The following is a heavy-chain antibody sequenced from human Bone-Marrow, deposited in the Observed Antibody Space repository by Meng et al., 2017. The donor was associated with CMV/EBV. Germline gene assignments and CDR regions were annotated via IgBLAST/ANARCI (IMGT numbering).Heavy chain of an antibody. V-gene: IGHV1-69*02. J-gene: IGHJ6*02. CDR2: IIPILGIA. CDR1: GGTFSSYT. Sequence: SVKVSCKASGGTFSSYTISWVRQAPGQGLEWMGRIIPILGIANYAQKFQGRVTITADKSTSTAYMELSSLRSEDTAVYYCARSVEVTDYYYGMDVWGQGTTVTVSS. CDR3: ARSVEVTDYYYGMDV. D-gene: IGHD5-18*01.